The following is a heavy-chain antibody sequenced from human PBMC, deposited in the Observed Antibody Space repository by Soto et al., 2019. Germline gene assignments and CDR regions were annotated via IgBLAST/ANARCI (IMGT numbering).Heavy chain of an antibody. CDR3: AKQRCSGGSCYFLWNVAWDAFDI. CDR2: ISYDGSNK. D-gene: IGHD2-15*01. Sequence: GGSLRLSCAASGFTFSSYGMHWVRQAPGKGLEWVAVISYDGSNKYYADSVKGRFTISRDNSKNTLYLQMNSLRAEDTAVYYCAKQRCSGGSCYFLWNVAWDAFDIWGQGTMVTVSS. V-gene: IGHV3-30*18. CDR1: GFTFSSYG. J-gene: IGHJ3*02.